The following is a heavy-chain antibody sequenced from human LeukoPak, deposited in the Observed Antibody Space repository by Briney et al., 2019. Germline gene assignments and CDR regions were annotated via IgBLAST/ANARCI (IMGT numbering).Heavy chain of an antibody. D-gene: IGHD6-6*01. CDR1: GFTFSSYS. Sequence: GGSLRLXCAASGFTFSSYSMNWVRRAPGKGLEWVSYISSSGSTIYYADSVRGRFTISRDNTKNSLFLQMNSLRAEDTAIYYCARDVGTSSNWYDPWGQGTLVTVSS. CDR3: ARDVGTSSNWYDP. J-gene: IGHJ5*02. CDR2: ISSSGSTI. V-gene: IGHV3-48*04.